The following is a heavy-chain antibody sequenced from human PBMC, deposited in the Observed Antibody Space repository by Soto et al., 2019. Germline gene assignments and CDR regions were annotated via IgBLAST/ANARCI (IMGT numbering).Heavy chain of an antibody. J-gene: IGHJ6*02. D-gene: IGHD3-9*01. Sequence: QVQLVQSGAEVKKPGASVKVSCKASGYTFTGYYMHWVRQAPGQGLEWMGWINPNSGGTKYAQKFQGWVTMTRDKSIRTAYMELSRLRSEDTIVYYCARSVYDILTGYYLDYYYCGMDVWGQGTTVTVSS. CDR2: INPNSGGT. CDR1: GYTFTGYY. CDR3: ARSVYDILTGYYLDYYYCGMDV. V-gene: IGHV1-2*04.